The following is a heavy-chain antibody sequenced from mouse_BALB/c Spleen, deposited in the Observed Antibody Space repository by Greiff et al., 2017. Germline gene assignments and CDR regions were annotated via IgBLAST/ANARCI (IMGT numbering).Heavy chain of an antibody. CDR2: INPSTGYT. J-gene: IGHJ2*01. Sequence: QVQLKQSGAELAKPGASVKMSCKASGYTFTSYWMHWVKQRPGQGLEWIGYINPSTGYTEYNQKFKDKATLTADKSSSTAYMQRSSLTSEDSAVYYCARDPYFDYWGQGTTLTVSS. CDR3: ARDPYFDY. V-gene: IGHV1-7*01. CDR1: GYTFTSYW.